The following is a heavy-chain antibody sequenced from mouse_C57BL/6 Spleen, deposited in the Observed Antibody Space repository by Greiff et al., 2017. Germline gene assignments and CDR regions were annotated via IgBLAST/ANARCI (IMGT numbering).Heavy chain of an antibody. CDR1: GFTFSSYT. J-gene: IGHJ4*01. V-gene: IGHV5-9*01. CDR3: ARRIYYAMDC. CDR2: ISGGGGNT. Sequence: DVKLVESGGGLVKPGGSLKLSCAASGFTFSSYTMSWVRQTPEQRLEWVATISGGGGNTYYPDSVKGRFTISRDNAKNTLYLQMSSLRSEDTALYYCARRIYYAMDCWGQGTSVTVSS.